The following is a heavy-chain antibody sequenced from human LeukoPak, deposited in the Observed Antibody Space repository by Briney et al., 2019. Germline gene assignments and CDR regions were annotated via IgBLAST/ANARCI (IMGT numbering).Heavy chain of an antibody. CDR2: IYYSGST. D-gene: IGHD1-7*01. CDR3: AREGVGTWDY. J-gene: IGHJ4*02. V-gene: IGHV4-31*03. Sequence: PSQTLSLTCTVSGGSISSGGYYWSWIRQHPGKGLEWIGYIYYSGSTYYNPSLKSRVTMSVDTSKNQFSLKLSSVTAADTAVYYCAREGVGTWDYWGQGTLVTVSS. CDR1: GGSISSGGYY.